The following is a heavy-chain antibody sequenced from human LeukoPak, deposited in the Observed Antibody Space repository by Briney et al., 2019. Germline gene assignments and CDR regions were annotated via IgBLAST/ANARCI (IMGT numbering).Heavy chain of an antibody. D-gene: IGHD5-24*01. J-gene: IGHJ4*02. V-gene: IGHV4-39*01. CDR3: ARHLDGYNYFDY. CDR2: IYYSGST. Sequence: PSETLSLTCTVSGGSISSCSYYWGWIRQPPGKGLEWIGSIYYSGSTYYNPSLKSRVTISVDTSKNQFSLKLSSVTAADTAVYYCARHLDGYNYFDYWGQGTLVTVSS. CDR1: GGSISSCSYY.